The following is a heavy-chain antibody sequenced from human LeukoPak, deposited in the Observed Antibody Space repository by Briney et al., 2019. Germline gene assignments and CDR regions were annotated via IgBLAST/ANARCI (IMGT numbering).Heavy chain of an antibody. CDR3: ARLGELGMVRPQNAYYYYYGMDV. V-gene: IGHV1-18*01. J-gene: IGHJ6*02. CDR1: GYTFTSYG. D-gene: IGHD3-10*01. Sequence: GASVKVSCKASGYTFTSYGISWVRQAPGQGLEWMGWISAYNGNTNYAQKLQGRVTMTRNTSISTAYMELSSLRSEDTAVYYCARLGELGMVRPQNAYYYYYGMDVWGQGTTVTVSS. CDR2: ISAYNGNT.